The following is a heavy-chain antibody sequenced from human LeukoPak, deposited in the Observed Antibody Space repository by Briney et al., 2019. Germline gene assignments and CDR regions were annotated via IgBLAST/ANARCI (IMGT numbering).Heavy chain of an antibody. V-gene: IGHV3-23*01. D-gene: IGHD3-3*01. CDR2: ISGSGGST. CDR3: AKDYQNYDFWSGYFDY. CDR1: GYTFSSYA. J-gene: IGHJ4*02. Sequence: GGSLRLSWAASGYTFSSYAMSWVRQAPGKGLEWVSAISGSGGSTYYADSVKGRFTISRDNSKNTLYLQMNSLRAEDTAVYYCAKDYQNYDFWSGYFDYWGQGTLVTVSS.